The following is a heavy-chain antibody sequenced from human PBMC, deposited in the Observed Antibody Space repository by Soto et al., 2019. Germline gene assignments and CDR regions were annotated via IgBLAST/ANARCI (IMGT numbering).Heavy chain of an antibody. D-gene: IGHD5-12*01. Sequence: ASVKVSCKASGGTFSSYASSWVRQAPGQGLEWMGGIIPIFGTANYAQKFQGRVTITADKSTSTAYMELSSLRAEDTAVYYCARTRGYRGYHRDSRFDYWGQGILVTVCS. J-gene: IGHJ4*02. CDR3: ARTRGYRGYHRDSRFDY. V-gene: IGHV1-69*06. CDR2: IIPIFGTA. CDR1: GGTFSSYA.